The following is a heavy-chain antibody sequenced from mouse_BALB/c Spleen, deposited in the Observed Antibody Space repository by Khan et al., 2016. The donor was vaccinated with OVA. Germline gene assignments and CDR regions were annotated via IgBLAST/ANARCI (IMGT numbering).Heavy chain of an antibody. CDR2: ISDGGIYT. CDR3: VRGYYGNPLAY. D-gene: IGHD2-1*01. CDR1: GFTFSDYY. V-gene: IGHV5-4*02. Sequence: EVELVESGGGLVKPGGSLKLSCVASGFTFSDYYMYWVRQTPEKRLDWVATISDGGIYTYYPDSVKGRFTISRDDAKNNLFLQMSSLKSEDQAMFYGVRGYYGNPLAYWGQGTLVTVSA. J-gene: IGHJ3*01.